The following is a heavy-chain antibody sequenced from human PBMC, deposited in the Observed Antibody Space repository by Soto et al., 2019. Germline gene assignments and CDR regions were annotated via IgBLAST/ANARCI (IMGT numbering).Heavy chain of an antibody. CDR2: INPSGGST. V-gene: IGHV1-46*01. CDR1: GYTFTSYY. J-gene: IGHJ5*02. CDR3: ATLITIAAAGTWFDT. Sequence: ASVKVSCKASGYTFTSYYMHWVRQAPGQGLEWMGIINPSGGSTSYAQKFQGRVTMTRDTSTSTVYMELSSLRSEDTAVYYCATLITIAAAGTWFDTWGQGTLVTVSS. D-gene: IGHD6-13*01.